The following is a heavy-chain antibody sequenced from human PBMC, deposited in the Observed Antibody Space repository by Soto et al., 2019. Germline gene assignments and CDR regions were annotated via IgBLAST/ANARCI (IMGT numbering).Heavy chain of an antibody. CDR1: GFTFSSYG. CDR2: IWYDGSNK. D-gene: IGHD2-15*01. CDR3: AREPVLYGAFDI. J-gene: IGHJ3*02. V-gene: IGHV3-33*01. Sequence: GGSLRLSWAASGFTFSSYGMRWVRQAPGKGLEWVAVIWYDGSNKYYADSVKGRFTISRDNSKNTLYLQMNSLRAEDTAVYYCAREPVLYGAFDIWGQGTMVT.